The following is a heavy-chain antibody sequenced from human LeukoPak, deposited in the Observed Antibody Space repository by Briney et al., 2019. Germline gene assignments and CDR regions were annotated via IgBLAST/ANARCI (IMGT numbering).Heavy chain of an antibody. J-gene: IGHJ6*02. Sequence: GGSLRLSCAASGFSVDSNYMIWVRQAPGKGLEWVSVIYTSGSTYYADSVRGRFTISRDNSKDTVYLQMQSLRVEDTAVYYCARELIVVGSMGMDVWGQGTTVTVSS. V-gene: IGHV3-66*01. D-gene: IGHD2-15*01. CDR1: GFSVDSNY. CDR2: IYTSGST. CDR3: ARELIVVGSMGMDV.